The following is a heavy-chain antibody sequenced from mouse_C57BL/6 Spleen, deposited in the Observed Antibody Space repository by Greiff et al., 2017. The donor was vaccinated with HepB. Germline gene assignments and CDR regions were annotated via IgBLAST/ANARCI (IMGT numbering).Heavy chain of an antibody. CDR3: ARVGQLRLRGFAY. CDR2: INPNNGGT. CDR1: GYTFTDYY. V-gene: IGHV1-26*01. D-gene: IGHD3-2*02. Sequence: EVQLQQSGPELVKPGASVKISCKASGYTFTDYYMNWVKQSHGKSLEWIGDINPNNGGTSYNQKFKGKATLTVDKSSSTAYMELRSLTSEDSAVYYCARVGQLRLRGFAYWGQGTLVTVSA. J-gene: IGHJ3*01.